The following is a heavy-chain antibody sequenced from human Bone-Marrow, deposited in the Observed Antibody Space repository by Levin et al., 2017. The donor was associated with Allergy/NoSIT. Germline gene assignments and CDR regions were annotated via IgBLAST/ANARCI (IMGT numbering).Heavy chain of an antibody. CDR2: IIPIFGTA. V-gene: IGHV1-69*01. CDR3: ASGAISDYGSGSSPLYYYYYGMDV. CDR1: GGTFSSYA. J-gene: IGHJ6*02. Sequence: KISCKASGGTFSSYAISWVRQAPGQGLEWMGGIIPIFGTANYAQKFQGRVTITADESTSTAYMELSSLRSEDTAVYYCASGAISDYGSGSSPLYYYYYGMDVWGQGTTVTVSS. D-gene: IGHD3-10*01.